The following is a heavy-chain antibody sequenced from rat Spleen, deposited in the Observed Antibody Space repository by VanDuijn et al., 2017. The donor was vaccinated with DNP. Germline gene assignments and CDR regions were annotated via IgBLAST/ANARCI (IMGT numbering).Heavy chain of an antibody. Sequence: EVQLVESGGGLVQPGRSLKLSCAASGFTFSSYYMAWVRQPPGRGLEWVAIIVHDGGRAYYRDSVKGRFTVSRDNAKSTLYLQMNNLRSEDTATYYCARDAGGPFDYWGQGVMVTVSS. V-gene: IGHV5S10*01. CDR2: IVHDGGRA. J-gene: IGHJ2*01. CDR1: GFTFSSYY. CDR3: ARDAGGPFDY. D-gene: IGHD1-11*01.